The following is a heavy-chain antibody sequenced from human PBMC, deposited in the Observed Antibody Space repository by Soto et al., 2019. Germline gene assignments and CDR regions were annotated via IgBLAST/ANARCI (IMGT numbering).Heavy chain of an antibody. Sequence: ASVKVSCKASGYTFSSYDINWVRQATGQGFEWVGCMNPKSGTTGYAQNFQGRVTMTRDTSISTAYMELSSLRSEDTAVYYCARGVGGSYYGDFDYWGQGTLVTVSS. CDR3: ARGVGGSYYGDFDY. CDR1: GYTFSSYD. V-gene: IGHV1-8*01. J-gene: IGHJ4*02. D-gene: IGHD1-26*01. CDR2: MNPKSGTT.